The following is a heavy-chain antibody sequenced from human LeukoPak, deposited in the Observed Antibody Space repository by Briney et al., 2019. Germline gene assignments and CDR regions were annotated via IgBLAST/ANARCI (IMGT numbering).Heavy chain of an antibody. CDR3: ARDMDTSGYTFDY. CDR2: ISGSSRVI. V-gene: IGHV3-48*02. CDR1: GXTFSSYS. Sequence: GGSLRLSCAASGXTFSSYSMNWVRQAPGKGLEWISYISGSSRVIYYADSVKGRFTISRDNAKNSLYLQVNSLRDEDTAVYYCARDMDTSGYTFDYWGQGTLVTVSS. D-gene: IGHD3-22*01. J-gene: IGHJ4*02.